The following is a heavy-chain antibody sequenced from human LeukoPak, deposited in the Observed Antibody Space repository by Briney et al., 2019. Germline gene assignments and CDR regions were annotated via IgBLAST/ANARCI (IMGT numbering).Heavy chain of an antibody. D-gene: IGHD2-15*01. Sequence: GGSLRLSCAASGFTFSNYAMSWVRQAPGKGLEWVSVISGTGVNTYCADSVKGRFTISRDNSKNTLYLQMNSLRVEGTAVYYCAKARGEQNGGSNYWGQGAPVTVSS. CDR2: ISGTGVNT. J-gene: IGHJ4*02. CDR1: GFTFSNYA. V-gene: IGHV3-23*01. CDR3: AKARGEQNGGSNY.